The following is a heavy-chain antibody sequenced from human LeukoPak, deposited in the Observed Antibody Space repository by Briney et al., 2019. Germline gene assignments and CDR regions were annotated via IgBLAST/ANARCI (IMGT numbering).Heavy chain of an antibody. CDR3: AKRSED. Sequence: GSLRLSCAASGFTFSSYAMTWVRQAPGEGLEWVSTISGGGGSTNYTDSVKGRFTISRDNSKNTLYLQMNSLRAEDTAVYYCAKRSEDWGRGTLVTVSS. CDR2: ISGGGGST. CDR1: GFTFSSYA. J-gene: IGHJ4*02. V-gene: IGHV3-23*01.